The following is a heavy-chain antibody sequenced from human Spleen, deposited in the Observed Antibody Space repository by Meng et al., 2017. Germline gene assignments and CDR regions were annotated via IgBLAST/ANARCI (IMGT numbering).Heavy chain of an antibody. CDR2: TYHRSKWFN. V-gene: IGHV6-1*01. D-gene: IGHD5-18*01. CDR1: GDSVSSNSAA. J-gene: IGHJ4*02. CDR3: ARGGLWLPFDF. Sequence: QVHPQQSGPGLVKPSQTLSLTCVISGDSVSSNSAAWNWIRPSPSRGLELLGRTYHRSKWFNNYAESVKSRITINPDISKNQFSLHLNSVTPEDTAVYFCARGGLWLPFDFWGQGTLVTVCS.